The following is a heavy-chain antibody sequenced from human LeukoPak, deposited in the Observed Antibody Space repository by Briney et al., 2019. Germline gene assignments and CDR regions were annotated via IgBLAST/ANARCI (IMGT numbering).Heavy chain of an antibody. J-gene: IGHJ5*01. CDR3: ASLGYSSGWLDS. CDR1: GSSFSDNY. Sequence: PSETLSLTCNVSGSSFSDNYWNWIRHLPGKGLEWIGYVYHNGHSDYNPSLKSRVTISVDTSTNQFSLKMISVAAADTAVYYCASLGYSSGWLDSWGHGSLVIVSS. D-gene: IGHD2-15*01. V-gene: IGHV4-59*01. CDR2: VYHNGHS.